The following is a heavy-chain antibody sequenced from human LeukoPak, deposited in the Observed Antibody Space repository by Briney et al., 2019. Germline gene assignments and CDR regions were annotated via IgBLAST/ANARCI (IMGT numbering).Heavy chain of an antibody. D-gene: IGHD3-10*02. CDR3: AELGITMIGGV. CDR1: GFTFDDYA. V-gene: IGHV3-21*01. CDR2: ISSTSSYI. Sequence: GGSLRLSCAASGFTFDDYAMHWVRQAPGKGLECVSSISSTSSYISYADSVKGRFTISRDDAKTSVYLQMNSLRAEDTAVYYCAELGITMIGGVWGKGTTVTISS. J-gene: IGHJ6*04.